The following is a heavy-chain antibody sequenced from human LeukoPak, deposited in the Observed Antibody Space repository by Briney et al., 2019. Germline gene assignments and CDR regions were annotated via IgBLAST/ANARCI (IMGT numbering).Heavy chain of an antibody. J-gene: IGHJ4*02. CDR3: ARGARRTTVTTPFDC. D-gene: IGHD4-17*01. Sequence: PSETLSLTCAVYGGSFSGYYWSWIRQPPGKGLEWIGEINHSGSTNYNPSLKSRVTISVDTSKNQFSLKLSSVTAADTAVYYCARGARRTTVTTPFDCWGQGTLVTVSS. CDR2: INHSGST. V-gene: IGHV4-34*01. CDR1: GGSFSGYY.